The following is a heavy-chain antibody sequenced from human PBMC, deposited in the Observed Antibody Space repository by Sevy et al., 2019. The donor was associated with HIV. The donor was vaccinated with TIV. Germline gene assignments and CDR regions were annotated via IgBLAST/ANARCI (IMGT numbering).Heavy chain of an antibody. D-gene: IGHD4-17*01. Sequence: SETLSLTCTVSDDSISGYYWSWIRQPPGKGLEWIGYIYYSGCTNYNPSLKSRATISADMSTNHFSLKLSSVTAADTAVHYCARTTPYYYYGMDVWGQGTTVTVSS. CDR3: ARTTPYYYYGMDV. V-gene: IGHV4-59*01. CDR1: DDSISGYY. CDR2: IYYSGCT. J-gene: IGHJ6*02.